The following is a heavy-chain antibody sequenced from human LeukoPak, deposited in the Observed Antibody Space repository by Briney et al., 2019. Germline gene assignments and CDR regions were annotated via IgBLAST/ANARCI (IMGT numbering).Heavy chain of an antibody. CDR1: GYSISSSNW. Sequence: SDTLSLTCAVSGYSISSSNWWGWIRQPPGKGLEWIGYIYYSGSIYYNPSLKSRVTMSVDTSKNQFSLKLSSVTAVDTAVYYCARGQPITVPYIVGATGGWFDPWGQGTLVTVSS. V-gene: IGHV4-28*05. CDR2: IYYSGSI. D-gene: IGHD1-26*01. CDR3: ARGQPITVPYIVGATGGWFDP. J-gene: IGHJ5*02.